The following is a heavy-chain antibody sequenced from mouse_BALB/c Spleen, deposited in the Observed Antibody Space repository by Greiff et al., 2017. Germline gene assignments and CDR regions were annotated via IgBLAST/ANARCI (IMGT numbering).Heavy chain of an antibody. D-gene: IGHD1-1*02. J-gene: IGHJ3*01. CDR1: GFTFSDYY. CDR3: ARDGGYGKRTWFAY. Sequence: VKLVESGGGLVKPGGSLKLSCAASGFTFSDYYMYWVRQTPEKRLEWVATISDGGSYTYYPDSVKGRFTISRDNAKNNLYLQMSSLKSEDTAMYYCARDGGYGKRTWFAYWGQGTLVTVSA. V-gene: IGHV5-4*02. CDR2: ISDGGSYT.